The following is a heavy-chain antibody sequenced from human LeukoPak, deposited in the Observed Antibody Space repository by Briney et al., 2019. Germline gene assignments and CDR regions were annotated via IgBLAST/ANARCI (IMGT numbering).Heavy chain of an antibody. J-gene: IGHJ4*01. CDR3: ARTYSTSSNFDY. CDR1: GGSISSHY. D-gene: IGHD2-2*01. V-gene: IGHV4-4*09. CDR2: IYTSGSN. Sequence: PEPRSSTCSVPGGSISSHYWSWFRQPPGKGLRWIGYIYTSGSNNYNPALKSRVTISVDTSKEQCSLKLSSVAAADTALYYCARTYSTSSNFDYWGQGTLVTVSS.